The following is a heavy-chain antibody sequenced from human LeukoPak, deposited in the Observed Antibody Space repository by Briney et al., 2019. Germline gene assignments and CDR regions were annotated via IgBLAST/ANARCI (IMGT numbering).Heavy chain of an antibody. CDR2: IWYDGTNK. CDR3: ARAVGPFDY. V-gene: IGHV3-33*01. J-gene: IGHJ4*02. CDR1: GFTFSTYG. Sequence: GGSLRLACAASGFTFSTYGMHWVRQAPGRGLEWVAVIWYDGTNKYYGDSVKGRFTISRDNSKNTLYLQMNSLRAEDTAVYYCARAVGPFDYWGQGTLVTVSS.